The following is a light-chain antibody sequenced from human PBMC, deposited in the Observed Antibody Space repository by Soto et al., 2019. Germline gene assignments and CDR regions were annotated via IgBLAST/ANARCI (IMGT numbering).Light chain of an antibody. V-gene: IGKV1-5*01. CDR3: QRYSSFPVT. CDR1: QTISSW. CDR2: DAS. Sequence: DIQMTQSPSTLSASVGDRVTITCRASQTISSWLAWYQQKPGTAPKLLIYDASSLQTGVPSTFSGGGSGTEFTLTISSLQPDDFATYYCQRYSSFPVTFGGGTKVEIK. J-gene: IGKJ4*01.